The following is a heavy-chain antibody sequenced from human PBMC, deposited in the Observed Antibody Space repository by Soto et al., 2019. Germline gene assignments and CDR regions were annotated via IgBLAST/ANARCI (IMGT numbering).Heavy chain of an antibody. D-gene: IGHD6-19*01. J-gene: IGHJ4*02. V-gene: IGHV3-23*01. CDR3: AKERSSGWSLDY. CDR2: ISGSGDST. CDR1: GFTFSTYA. Sequence: LRLSCAASGFTFSTYAMNWVRQAPGKGLEWVSGISGSGDSTYYADSVKGRFTVSRDNSKNTLYLQMNSLRAEDTAVFYCAKERSSGWSLDYWGQGTLVTVSS.